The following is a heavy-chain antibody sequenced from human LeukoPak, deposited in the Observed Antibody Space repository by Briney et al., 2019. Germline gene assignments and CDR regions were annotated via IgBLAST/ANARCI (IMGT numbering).Heavy chain of an antibody. CDR3: ARDGALSTTVVTPGYFDY. CDR1: GFTFSSYS. CDR2: IYSGGST. V-gene: IGHV3-66*01. D-gene: IGHD4-23*01. Sequence: GGSLRLSCAASGFTFSSYSMNWVRQAPGKGLEWVSVIYSGGSTYYADSVKGRFTISRDNSKNTLYLQMNSLRAEDTAVYYCARDGALSTTVVTPGYFDYWGQGTLVTVSS. J-gene: IGHJ4*02.